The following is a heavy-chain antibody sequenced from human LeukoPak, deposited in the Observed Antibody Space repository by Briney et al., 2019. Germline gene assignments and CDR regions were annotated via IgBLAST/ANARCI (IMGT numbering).Heavy chain of an antibody. V-gene: IGHV1-18*01. J-gene: IGHJ1*01. CDR1: GYTFTSYG. D-gene: IGHD6-13*01. Sequence: ASVKVSCKASGYTFTSYGISWVRQAPGQGLEWMGWISAYNGNTNYAQKLQGRVTMTRNTSISTAYMGLSSLRSEDTAVYYCARVGSSSWYLAEYFQHWGQGTLVTVSS. CDR3: ARVGSSSWYLAEYFQH. CDR2: ISAYNGNT.